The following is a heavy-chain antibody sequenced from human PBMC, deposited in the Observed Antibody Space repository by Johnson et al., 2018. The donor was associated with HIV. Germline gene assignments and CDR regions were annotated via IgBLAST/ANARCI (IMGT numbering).Heavy chain of an antibody. Sequence: VQLVESGGGVVQPGGSLRLSCAASGFIFSSYWMSWVRQAPGKGLEWVANIKQDGSEKYYVDSVKGRFTISRDNAKNSLHLQMNSLRADDTAVYYCARKGDAFDIWGQGTMVTVSS. V-gene: IGHV3-7*05. CDR3: ARKGDAFDI. CDR1: GFIFSSYW. J-gene: IGHJ3*02. CDR2: IKQDGSEK.